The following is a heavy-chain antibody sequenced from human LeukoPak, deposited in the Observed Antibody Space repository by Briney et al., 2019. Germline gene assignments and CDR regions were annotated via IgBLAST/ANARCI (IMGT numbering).Heavy chain of an antibody. Sequence: GGSLRLSCAASGFTFSSYSMNWVRQAPGKGLEWVAVISYDGSNKYYADSVKGRFTISRDNSKNTLYLQMNSLRAEDTAVYYCARDDRMDVWGQGTTVTVSS. CDR2: ISYDGSNK. CDR1: GFTFSSYS. CDR3: ARDDRMDV. V-gene: IGHV3-30*03. J-gene: IGHJ6*02.